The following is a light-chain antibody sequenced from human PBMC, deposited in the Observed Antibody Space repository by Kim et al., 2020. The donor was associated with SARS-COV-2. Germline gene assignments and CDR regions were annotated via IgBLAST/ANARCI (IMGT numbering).Light chain of an antibody. V-gene: IGLV3-9*01. J-gene: IGLJ2*01. Sequence: ELTQPLSVSVALGQTATITCGGNNIGSKNVHWLQQRPGQAPVLVIYNDNNRPSGVPERFSGSNSGNTATLTISSAQAGDEANYYCQLWDSTVVFGGGTQLTVL. CDR1: NIGSKN. CDR2: NDN. CDR3: QLWDSTVV.